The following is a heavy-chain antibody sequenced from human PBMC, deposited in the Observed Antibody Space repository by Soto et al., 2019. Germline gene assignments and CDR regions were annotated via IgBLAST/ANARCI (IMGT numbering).Heavy chain of an antibody. CDR1: GYRFTNYW. J-gene: IGHJ4*02. D-gene: IGHD5-12*01. Sequence: GESLKISCQASGYRFTNYWIDWVRQMPGKGLEWLGIIYPDDSDTRYSPSFQGQVTISVDNSISTAYLQWSSLKASDTAIYYCARKQYNGPRPFIYRGRGTLVTVSS. V-gene: IGHV5-51*01. CDR2: IYPDDSDT. CDR3: ARKQYNGPRPFIY.